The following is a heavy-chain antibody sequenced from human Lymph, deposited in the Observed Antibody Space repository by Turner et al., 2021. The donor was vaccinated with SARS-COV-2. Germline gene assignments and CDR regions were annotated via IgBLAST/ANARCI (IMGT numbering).Heavy chain of an antibody. Sequence: QVQLVESGGGVVQPGRSLRPPCAASGFTFSSYAMHWVRQAPGKGLEWVALISYDGSNKYYADPVKGRFTISRDNSKKTLYLQMNSLRAEDTAVYYCARDFGGGMDVWGQGTTVTVSS. CDR2: ISYDGSNK. D-gene: IGHD3-16*01. CDR3: ARDFGGGMDV. V-gene: IGHV3-30-3*01. CDR1: GFTFSSYA. J-gene: IGHJ6*02.